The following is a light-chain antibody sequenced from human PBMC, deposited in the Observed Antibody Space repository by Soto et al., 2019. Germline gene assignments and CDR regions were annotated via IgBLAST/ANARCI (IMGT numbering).Light chain of an antibody. Sequence: QSVLTQPPSASGSPGQSVTISCTGTSYDVGGYNFVSWYQQHPGKAPKLMIYEVTKRPSGVPDRFSGSKSDNTASLTVSGLQAEDEADYYCSSFAGSNNVVFGGGTKLTVL. CDR2: EVT. CDR3: SSFAGSNNVV. V-gene: IGLV2-8*01. J-gene: IGLJ2*01. CDR1: SYDVGGYNF.